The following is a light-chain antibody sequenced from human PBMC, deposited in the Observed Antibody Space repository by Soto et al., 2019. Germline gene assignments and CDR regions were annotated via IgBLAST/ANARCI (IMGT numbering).Light chain of an antibody. CDR1: QSVSSSY. J-gene: IGKJ5*01. CDR3: QQSGNSRFT. V-gene: IGKV3-20*01. CDR2: GAS. Sequence: EIVLTQSPGTLSLSPGERATLSCRASQSVSSSYLAWYQQKPGQAPRLLIYGASSRATGVPGRFSGSGSGTDFTLTISRVEPEDFAVYYCQQSGNSRFTFGQGTRLEIK.